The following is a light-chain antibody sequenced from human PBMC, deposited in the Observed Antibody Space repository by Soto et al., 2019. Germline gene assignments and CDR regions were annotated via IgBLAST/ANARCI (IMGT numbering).Light chain of an antibody. CDR2: DSN. CDR1: SSNIGESF. J-gene: IGLJ2*01. V-gene: IGLV1-51*01. Sequence: QSVLTQPPSVSAAPGQKVTISCSGSSSNIGESFVSWYQRLPGTAPKLLIYDSNKRPSGIPDRFSGSQSGTSATLAITGLQTGDEADYYCGTWDSGLNAGVFGGGTKLTVL. CDR3: GTWDSGLNAGV.